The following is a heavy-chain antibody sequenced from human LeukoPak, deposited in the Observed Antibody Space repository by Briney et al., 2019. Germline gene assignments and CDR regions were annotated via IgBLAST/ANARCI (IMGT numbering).Heavy chain of an antibody. Sequence: GGSLRLSCAASGFTFSSYDMSWVRQAPGKGLEWVSGISGSGDSTNYADSVKGRFTISRDNSKNMLYLQMNSLRAEDTAVYYCAKAPMGSSWGNYYYGMGVWGQGTTVTVSS. J-gene: IGHJ6*02. CDR1: GFTFSSYD. CDR2: ISGSGDST. D-gene: IGHD6-13*01. V-gene: IGHV3-23*01. CDR3: AKAPMGSSWGNYYYGMGV.